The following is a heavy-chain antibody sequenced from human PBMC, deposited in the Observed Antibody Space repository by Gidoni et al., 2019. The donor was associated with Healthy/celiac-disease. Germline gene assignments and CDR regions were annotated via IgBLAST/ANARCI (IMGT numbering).Heavy chain of an antibody. CDR2: IWYDGSNK. D-gene: IGHD6-13*01. J-gene: IGHJ4*02. CDR1: GFTLSSYG. Sequence: QVQLVESGGGVVQPGRSLRLSCAASGFTLSSYGMHWVRQAPGKGLEWVAVIWYDGSNKYYADSVKGRFTIFRDNSKNTLYLQMNSLRAEDTAVYYCARDYVFGKQPTPFDYWGQGTLVTVSS. V-gene: IGHV3-33*01. CDR3: ARDYVFGKQPTPFDY.